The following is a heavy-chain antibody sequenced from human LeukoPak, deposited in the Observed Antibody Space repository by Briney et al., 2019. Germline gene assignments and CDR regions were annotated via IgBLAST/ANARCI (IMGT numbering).Heavy chain of an antibody. CDR3: ARDPFHDSSGGDAFDI. D-gene: IGHD3-22*01. J-gene: IGHJ3*02. CDR1: GFTFSSYG. CDR2: IWYDGSNK. Sequence: GGSLRLSCAASGFTFSSYGMHWVRQAPGKGLEWVAVIWYDGSNKYYADSVKGRFTISRDNSKNTLYLQMNSLRAEDTAVYYCARDPFHDSSGGDAFDIWGQGTMVTVSS. V-gene: IGHV3-33*01.